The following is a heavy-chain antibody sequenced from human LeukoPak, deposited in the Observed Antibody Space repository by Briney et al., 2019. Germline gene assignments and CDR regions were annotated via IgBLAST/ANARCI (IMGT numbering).Heavy chain of an antibody. D-gene: IGHD1-26*01. CDR3: ARGLSGSYYYYYYYMDV. CDR1: GFTFSSYW. J-gene: IGHJ6*03. V-gene: IGHV3-7*01. Sequence: GGSLRLSCAASGFTFSSYWMSWVRQAPGKGLEWVADIKQDGSEKYYVDSVKGRFTISRDNAKNSLYLQMNSLRAEDTAVYYCARGLSGSYYYYYYYMDVWGKGTTVTVSS. CDR2: IKQDGSEK.